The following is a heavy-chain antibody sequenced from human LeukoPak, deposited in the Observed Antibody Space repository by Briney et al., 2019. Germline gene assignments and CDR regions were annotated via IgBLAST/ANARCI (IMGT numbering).Heavy chain of an antibody. D-gene: IGHD5-18*01. V-gene: IGHV3-43*02. CDR2: ISGDGGST. J-gene: IGHJ4*02. CDR3: AKTADVDTAMVVDY. Sequence: GGSLRLSCAASGFSFSNSWMHWVRQAPGKGLEWVSLISGDGGSTYYADSVRGRFAISRDNSKNSLYLQMNSLRTEDTALYYCAKTADVDTAMVVDYWGQGTLVTVSS. CDR1: GFSFSNSW.